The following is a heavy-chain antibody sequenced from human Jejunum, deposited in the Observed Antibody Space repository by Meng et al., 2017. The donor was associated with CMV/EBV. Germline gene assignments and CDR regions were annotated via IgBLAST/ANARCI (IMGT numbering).Heavy chain of an antibody. D-gene: IGHD1-26*01. Sequence: SCAASGFTFSSCWMNWVRQDPGKGLEWVANVKEDGSKEYYVDSVEGRFTISRDNAKNSLYLQMNTLRAEETAVYYCARGWSWSLDYWGQGTLVTVFS. V-gene: IGHV3-7*01. CDR2: VKEDGSKE. J-gene: IGHJ4*02. CDR3: ARGWSWSLDY. CDR1: GFTFSSCW.